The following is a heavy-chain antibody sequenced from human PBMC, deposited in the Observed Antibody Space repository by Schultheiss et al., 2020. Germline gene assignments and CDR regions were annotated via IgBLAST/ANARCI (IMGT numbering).Heavy chain of an antibody. CDR3: ARETGFYDILTGYRLVDWFDP. CDR2: IYYSVSI. V-gene: IGHV4-59*12. J-gene: IGHJ5*02. D-gene: IGHD3-9*01. CDR1: GGSISNYY. Sequence: SETLSLTCTVSGGSISNYYWSWIRQPPGKGLEWMGYIYYSVSINYNPSLKSRVTMSVDTSKNQFSLKLSSVTAADTAVYYCARETGFYDILTGYRLVDWFDPWGQGTLETVSS.